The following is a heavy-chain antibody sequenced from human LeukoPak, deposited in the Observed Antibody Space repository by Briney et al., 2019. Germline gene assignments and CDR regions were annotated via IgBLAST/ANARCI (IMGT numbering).Heavy chain of an antibody. Sequence: ASVKVSCKASGYTLTDYYLHWVRQAPGPGLEWMGWINPNSGDTNYAQNFQGRVTMTGDTSISTAYMELSRLTSDDTAIYYCARDWRGSYFPDFWVQGTLVTVSS. J-gene: IGHJ4*02. CDR1: GYTLTDYY. D-gene: IGHD1-26*01. V-gene: IGHV1-2*02. CDR2: INPNSGDT. CDR3: ARDWRGSYFPDF.